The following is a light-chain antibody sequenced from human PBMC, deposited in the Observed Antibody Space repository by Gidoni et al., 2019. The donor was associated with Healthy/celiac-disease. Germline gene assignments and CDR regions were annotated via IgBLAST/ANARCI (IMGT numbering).Light chain of an antibody. J-gene: IGKJ5*01. Sequence: AIRMTQSPSSFSASTGDRVTITCRASQGIISYLAWYQQKPGKAPKLLIYAASTLQSGVPSRFSGSGSGTDFTLTISCLQSEDFATYYCQQYYSYPSITFGQXTRLEIK. CDR1: QGIISY. V-gene: IGKV1-8*01. CDR2: AAS. CDR3: QQYYSYPSIT.